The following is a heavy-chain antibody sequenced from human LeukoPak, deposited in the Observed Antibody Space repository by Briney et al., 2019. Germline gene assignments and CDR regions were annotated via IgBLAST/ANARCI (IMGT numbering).Heavy chain of an antibody. J-gene: IGHJ3*02. CDR2: IYYSGST. CDR1: GGSISSSSYY. Sequence: PSETLSLTCTVSGGSISSSSYYWGWIRQPPGKGLEWIGSIYYSGSTYYNPSLKSRVTISVDTSKNQFSLKLSSVTAADAAVYYCASPIVIVVVPAAWGIWGQGTRVTVSS. V-gene: IGHV4-39*01. CDR3: ASPIVIVVVPAAWGI. D-gene: IGHD2-2*01.